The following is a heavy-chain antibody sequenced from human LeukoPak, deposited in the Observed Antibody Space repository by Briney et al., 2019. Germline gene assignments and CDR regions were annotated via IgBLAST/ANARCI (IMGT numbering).Heavy chain of an antibody. CDR2: IYYSGST. J-gene: IGHJ3*02. V-gene: IGHV4-59*01. CDR1: GGSISSYY. CDR3: VRDYCGVWAPSCVHAFDI. Sequence: SETLSLTCTVSGGSISSYYWSWIRQPPGKGLEWIGYIYYSGSTNYNPSLKSRVTISVDTSKNQFSLKLSSVTAADTAVYYCVRDYCGVWAPSCVHAFDIWGQGTMVTVSS. D-gene: IGHD2-21*01.